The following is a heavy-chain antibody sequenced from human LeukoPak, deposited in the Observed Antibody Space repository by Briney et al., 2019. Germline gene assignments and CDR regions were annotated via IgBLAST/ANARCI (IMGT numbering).Heavy chain of an antibody. Sequence: GASVKVSCKASGYTFTSYGISWMRQAPGQGLEWMGWINPNSGGTNYAQKFQGRVTMTRDTSISTAYMELSRLRSDDTAVYYCARGDSSSWYPYYWGQGTLVTVSS. CDR1: GYTFTSYG. D-gene: IGHD6-13*01. V-gene: IGHV1-2*02. J-gene: IGHJ4*02. CDR3: ARGDSSSWYPYY. CDR2: INPNSGGT.